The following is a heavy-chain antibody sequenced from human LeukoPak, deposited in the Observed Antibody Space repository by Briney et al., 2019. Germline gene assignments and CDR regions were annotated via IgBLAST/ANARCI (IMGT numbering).Heavy chain of an antibody. Sequence: GRSLRLSCAPPGYTLDDYAMHWVRHAPGEGVGWVSGISWNSGNIDYADSVKGRFTISIDNAKNSLYLQMNSLRAEDTALYYCAKDKWMTGGYVEWRQGPLVTVSS. D-gene: IGHD5-12*01. CDR2: ISWNSGNI. CDR3: AKDKWMTGGYVE. CDR1: GYTLDDYA. J-gene: IGHJ4*02. V-gene: IGHV3-9*01.